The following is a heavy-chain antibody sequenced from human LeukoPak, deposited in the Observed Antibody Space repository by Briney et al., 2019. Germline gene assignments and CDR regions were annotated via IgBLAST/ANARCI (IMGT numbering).Heavy chain of an antibody. Sequence: ASVKVSCKASGGTFSSYAISWVRQAPGQGLEWMGGIIPIFGTANYAQKFQGRVTITTDESTSTAYMELSSLRSEDTAVYYCATHYYDGSGYFDYWGQGTLVTVSS. CDR3: ATHYYDGSGYFDY. CDR2: IIPIFGTA. D-gene: IGHD3-22*01. CDR1: GGTFSSYA. V-gene: IGHV1-69*05. J-gene: IGHJ4*02.